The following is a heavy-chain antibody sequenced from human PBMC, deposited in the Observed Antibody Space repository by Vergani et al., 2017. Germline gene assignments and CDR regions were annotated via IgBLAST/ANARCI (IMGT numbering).Heavy chain of an antibody. Sequence: EVQLVESGGGLVKPGGSLRLSCAASGFTFSSYSMNWVRQAPGKGLEWVSSISSSSSYIYYADSVKGRFTISRDNAKNSLYLQMNSLRAEDTAVYYCARDPGIAAAVEPMDVWGQGTTVTVSS. CDR3: ARDPGIAAAVEPMDV. V-gene: IGHV3-21*01. CDR2: ISSSSSYI. CDR1: GFTFSSYS. D-gene: IGHD6-13*01. J-gene: IGHJ6*02.